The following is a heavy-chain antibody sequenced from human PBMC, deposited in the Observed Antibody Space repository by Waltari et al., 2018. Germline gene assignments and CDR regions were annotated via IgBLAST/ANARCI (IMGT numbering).Heavy chain of an antibody. CDR1: GGTFSSYA. J-gene: IGHJ4*02. V-gene: IGHV1-69*09. Sequence: QVQLVQSGAEVKKPGSSVKVSCKASGGTFSSYAISWVRQAPGQGLEWMGRIIPFLGIANYAQKFQGRVTITADKSTSTAYMELSSLRSEDTAVYYCARDFCSSTSCYQIDYWGQGTLVTVSS. CDR3: ARDFCSSTSCYQIDY. D-gene: IGHD2-2*01. CDR2: IIPFLGIA.